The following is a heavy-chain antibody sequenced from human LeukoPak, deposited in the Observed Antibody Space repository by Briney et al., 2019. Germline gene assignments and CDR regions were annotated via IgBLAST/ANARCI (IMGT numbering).Heavy chain of an antibody. V-gene: IGHV3-30-3*01. CDR2: ISNDGSIK. J-gene: IGHJ5*02. D-gene: IGHD3-10*01. CDR3: ARVGTMVRGVNFNWFDP. CDR1: GFTFSSYS. Sequence: GGSLRLSCAASGFTFSSYSMHWVRQAPGKGLEWVAVISNDGSIKYYADSVKGRFTISRDNSKDTLYLQMNSLRAEDTAVYYCARVGTMVRGVNFNWFDPWGQGTLVTVSS.